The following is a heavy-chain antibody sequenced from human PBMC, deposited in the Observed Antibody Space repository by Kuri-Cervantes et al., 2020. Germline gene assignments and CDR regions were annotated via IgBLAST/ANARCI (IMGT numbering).Heavy chain of an antibody. CDR3: ARHWAVVAATSWFDP. Sequence: SETLSLTCTVSGGSISSSSYYWGWTRQPPGKGLEWIGSIYYSGSTYYNPSLKSRVTISVDTSKNQFSLKLSSVTAADTAVYYCARHWAVVAATSWFDPWGQGTLVTVSS. V-gene: IGHV4-39*01. D-gene: IGHD2-15*01. CDR2: IYYSGST. J-gene: IGHJ5*02. CDR1: GGSISSSSYY.